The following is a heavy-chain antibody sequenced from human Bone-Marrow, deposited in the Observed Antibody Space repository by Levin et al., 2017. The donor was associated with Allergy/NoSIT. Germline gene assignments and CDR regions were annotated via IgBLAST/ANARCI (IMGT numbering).Heavy chain of an antibody. V-gene: IGHV4-39*07. J-gene: IGHJ5*02. CDR1: GGSISSSSYY. D-gene: IGHD3-10*01. Sequence: PSETLSLTCTVSGGSISSSSYYWGWIRQPPGKGLEWIGSIYYSGSTYYNPSLKSRVTISVDTSKNQFSLKLSSVTAADTAVYYCARGSPLLLWFGSNWFDPWGQGTLVTVSS. CDR2: IYYSGST. CDR3: ARGSPLLLWFGSNWFDP.